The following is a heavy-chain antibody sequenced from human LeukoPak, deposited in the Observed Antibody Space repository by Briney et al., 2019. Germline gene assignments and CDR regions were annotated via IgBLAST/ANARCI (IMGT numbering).Heavy chain of an antibody. J-gene: IGHJ6*02. CDR1: GFTFSSYS. V-gene: IGHV3-48*02. CDR3: ARDIMTHYYYGMDV. Sequence: GGSLRLSCAASGFTFSSYSMNWVRQAPGKGLEWVSYISSSSSTIYYADSVKGRFTISRDNAKSSLYLQMNSLRDEDTAVYYCARDIMTHYYYGMDVWGQGTTVTVSS. CDR2: ISSSSSTI.